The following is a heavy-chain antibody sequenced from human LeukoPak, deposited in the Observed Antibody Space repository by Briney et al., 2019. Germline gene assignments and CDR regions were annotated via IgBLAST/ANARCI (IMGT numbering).Heavy chain of an antibody. Sequence: ASVKVSCKASGYTFTGYYMHWVPQAPGQGLEWMGRINPNSGGTNYAQKFQGRDTMTRDTSISTAYMELSRLRSDDTAVYYCARVSSMAFGGVIVNDAFDIWGQGTMVTVSS. CDR2: INPNSGGT. V-gene: IGHV1-2*06. CDR1: GYTFTGYY. D-gene: IGHD3-16*02. CDR3: ARVSSMAFGGVIVNDAFDI. J-gene: IGHJ3*02.